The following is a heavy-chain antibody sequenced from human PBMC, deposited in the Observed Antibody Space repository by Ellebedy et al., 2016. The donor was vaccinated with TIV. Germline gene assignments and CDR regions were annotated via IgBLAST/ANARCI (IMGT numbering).Heavy chain of an antibody. D-gene: IGHD5-18*01. Sequence: ASVKVSXXASGYTFTSYAMHWVRQAPGQRLEWMGWINAGNGNTKYSQKFQGRVTITADKSTSTAYMELSSLRSEDTAVYYCARDRAGGYGYGWAYGMDVWGQGTTVTVSS. J-gene: IGHJ6*02. CDR2: INAGNGNT. CDR3: ARDRAGGYGYGWAYGMDV. V-gene: IGHV1-3*01. CDR1: GYTFTSYA.